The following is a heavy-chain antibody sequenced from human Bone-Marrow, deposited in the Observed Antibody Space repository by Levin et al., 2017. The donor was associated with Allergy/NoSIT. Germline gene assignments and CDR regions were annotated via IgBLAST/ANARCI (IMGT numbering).Heavy chain of an antibody. Sequence: ASVKVSCAAAGFTFRDYWMTWVRQTPGRGLEWVASIDQHGSQKYYVDSVKGRFTISRDNAKNSVDLQMNYLRDDDTAVYYCARNLRGSSAYDAFDIWGHGTMVTFS. CDR3: ARNLRGSSAYDAFDI. V-gene: IGHV3-7*03. CDR1: GFTFRDYW. J-gene: IGHJ3*02. CDR2: IDQHGSQK. D-gene: IGHD5-12*01.